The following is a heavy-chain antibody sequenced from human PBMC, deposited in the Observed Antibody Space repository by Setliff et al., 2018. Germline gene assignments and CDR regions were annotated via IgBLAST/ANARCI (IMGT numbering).Heavy chain of an antibody. CDR1: GYSISSGYY. D-gene: IGHD3-22*01. Sequence: PSETLSLTCTVSGYSISSGYYWGWIRQPPGKGLEWIGEINHSGSTNYNPSLKSRVTISVDTSKNQFSLKLSSATAADTAVYYCASSSGFYYYDSSGYDYWGQGTLVTVS. CDR3: ASSSGFYYYDSSGYDY. CDR2: INHSGST. V-gene: IGHV4-38-2*02. J-gene: IGHJ4*02.